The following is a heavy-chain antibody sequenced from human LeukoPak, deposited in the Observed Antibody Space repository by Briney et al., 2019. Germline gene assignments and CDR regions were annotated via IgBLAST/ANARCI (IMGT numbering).Heavy chain of an antibody. CDR2: ISWNSGSI. J-gene: IGHJ4*02. CDR3: AKDRAYYYDSSGTIGY. Sequence: GGSLRLSCAASGFTFDDYAMHWVRQAPGKGLEWVSGISWNSGSIGYADSVKGRFTISRDNAKNSLYLQMNSLRAEDTALYYCAKDRAYYYDSSGTIGYWGQGTLVTVSS. D-gene: IGHD3-22*01. CDR1: GFTFDDYA. V-gene: IGHV3-9*01.